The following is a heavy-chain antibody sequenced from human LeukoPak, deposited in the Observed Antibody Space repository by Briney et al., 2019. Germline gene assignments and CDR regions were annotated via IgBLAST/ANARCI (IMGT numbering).Heavy chain of an antibody. D-gene: IGHD6-19*01. CDR2: IYHSGST. J-gene: IGHJ4*02. V-gene: IGHV4-39*01. Sequence: PSETLSLTCTVSGGSISSSSYYWGWLRQPPGKGLEWIGSIYHSGSTYYNPSLKRRFTISVDTSKNQFSLKLSSVTAAHTAVYYCARHARRQWLGYFDYWGQGTLVTVSS. CDR1: GGSISSSSYY. CDR3: ARHARRQWLGYFDY.